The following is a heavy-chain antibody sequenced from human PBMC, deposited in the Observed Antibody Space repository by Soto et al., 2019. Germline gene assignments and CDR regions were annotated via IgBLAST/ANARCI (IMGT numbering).Heavy chain of an antibody. CDR1: GYSFTGYS. CDR3: ARGDDFWSGYSPYYYYYYGMDV. V-gene: IGHV1-2*02. J-gene: IGHJ6*02. D-gene: IGHD3-3*01. Sequence: ASVKVSCKASGYSFTGYSMHWVRQAPGQGLEWMGWINPNSGGTNYAQKFQGRVTMTRDTSISTAYMELSRLRSDDTAVYYCARGDDFWSGYSPYYYYYYGMDVWGQGTTVTVSS. CDR2: INPNSGGT.